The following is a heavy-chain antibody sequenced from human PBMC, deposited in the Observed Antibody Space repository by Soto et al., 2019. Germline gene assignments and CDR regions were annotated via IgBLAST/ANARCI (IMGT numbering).Heavy chain of an antibody. Sequence: PGGSLRLSCAASGFTFDDYAMHWVRQAPGKGLEWVSGISWNSGSIGYADSVKGRFTISRDNAKNSLYLQMNSLRAEDTALYYCAKDTWSDTTKMVGYAFDIWGQGTMVTVS. D-gene: IGHD2-15*01. V-gene: IGHV3-9*01. CDR3: AKDTWSDTTKMVGYAFDI. CDR2: ISWNSGSI. CDR1: GFTFDDYA. J-gene: IGHJ3*02.